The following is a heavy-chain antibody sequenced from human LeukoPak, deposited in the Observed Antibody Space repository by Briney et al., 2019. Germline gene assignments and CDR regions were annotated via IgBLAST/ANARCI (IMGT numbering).Heavy chain of an antibody. V-gene: IGHV1-2*02. J-gene: IGHJ4*02. Sequence: ASVKVSCKASGYTLTGYYMHWVRQAPGQGLEWMGWINPNSGGTNYAQKFQGRVTMTRDTSISTAYMELSRLRSDDTAVYYCARVHDYGDLRMDYWGQGTLVTVSS. CDR2: INPNSGGT. CDR1: GYTLTGYY. D-gene: IGHD4-17*01. CDR3: ARVHDYGDLRMDY.